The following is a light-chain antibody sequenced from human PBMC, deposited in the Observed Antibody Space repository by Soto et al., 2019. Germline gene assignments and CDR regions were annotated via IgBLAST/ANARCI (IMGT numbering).Light chain of an antibody. CDR2: ENN. J-gene: IGLJ1*01. CDR1: SSNIGNNY. V-gene: IGLV1-51*02. CDR3: GTWDSSLSAGPYV. Sequence: QSVLTRPPSVSAAPGQKVTISCSGSSSNIGNNYVSWYQQLPGTAPKLLIYENNKRPSGIPDRFSGSKSGTSATLGITGLQTGDEADYYCGTWDSSLSAGPYVFGTGTKVTVL.